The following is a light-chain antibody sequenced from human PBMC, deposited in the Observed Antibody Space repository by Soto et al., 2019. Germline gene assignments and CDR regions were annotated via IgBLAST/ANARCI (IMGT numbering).Light chain of an antibody. CDR2: KTN. CDR1: SSNIGNNH. CDR3: AAWDDSLRVWV. Sequence: QSVLTQPPSASGTPGQRVTISCSGSSSNIGNNHLFWYQRLPGTAPKLLIYKTNHRPSRVPDRFSASKSGTSASLAISGLRSEDEADYYCAAWDDSLRVWVFGGGTQLTVL. V-gene: IGLV1-47*01. J-gene: IGLJ3*02.